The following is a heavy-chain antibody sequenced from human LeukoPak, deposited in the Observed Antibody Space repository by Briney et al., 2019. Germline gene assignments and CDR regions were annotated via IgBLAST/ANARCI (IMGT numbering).Heavy chain of an antibody. CDR2: ICSSTI. J-gene: IGHJ4*02. Sequence: GGSLRLSCTVSGFTVSSNSMSWVRQAPGKGLEWVSFICSSTIHYSDSVKGRFTISRDNSKNTLYLQMNSLRAEDTAVYYCARRAGAYSHPYDYWGQGTLVTVSS. CDR1: GFTVSSNS. CDR3: ARRAGAYSHPYDY. D-gene: IGHD4/OR15-4a*01. V-gene: IGHV3-53*01.